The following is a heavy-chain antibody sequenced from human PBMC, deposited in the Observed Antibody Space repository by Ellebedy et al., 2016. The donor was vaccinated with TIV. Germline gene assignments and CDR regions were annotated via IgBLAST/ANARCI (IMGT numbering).Heavy chain of an antibody. CDR1: GFTFSSYA. CDR3: ARDLRWLLDYGMDV. Sequence: GESLKISXAASGFTFSSYAMSWVRQAPGKGPEWVANINQDGSQKYYVDSVKGRFTISRDNAKNSLYLQMNSLRAEDTAVYYCARDLRWLLDYGMDVWGQGTTVTVSS. V-gene: IGHV3-7*01. J-gene: IGHJ6*02. CDR2: INQDGSQK. D-gene: IGHD4-17*01.